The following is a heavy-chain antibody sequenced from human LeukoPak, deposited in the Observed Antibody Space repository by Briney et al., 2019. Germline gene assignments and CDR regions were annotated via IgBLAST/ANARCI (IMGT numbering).Heavy chain of an antibody. V-gene: IGHV4-30-2*05. Sequence: PSETLSLTCAVSGGSISSGGYSWSWIRQPPGKGLEWIGYIYHSGSTYYNPSLKTRVTISVDTSKNQFSLKLSSVTAADTAVYYCAREVVVVVPAAREYRSYYYGMDVWGQGTTVTVSS. CDR2: IYHSGST. CDR3: AREVVVVVPAAREYRSYYYGMDV. J-gene: IGHJ6*02. CDR1: GGSISSGGYS. D-gene: IGHD2-2*01.